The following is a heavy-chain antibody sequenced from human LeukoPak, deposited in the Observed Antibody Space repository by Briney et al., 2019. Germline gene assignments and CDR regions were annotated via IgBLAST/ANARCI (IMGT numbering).Heavy chain of an antibody. CDR2: IRYDGSNK. V-gene: IGHV3-30*02. CDR1: GFTLSSYA. Sequence: PGGSLRLSCAASGFTLSSYAMSWVRQAPGKGLEWVAFIRYDGSNKYYADSVKGRFTISRDNSKNTLYLQMNSLRAEDTAVYYCAKDRAAAGKYYFDYWGQGTLVTVSS. J-gene: IGHJ4*02. CDR3: AKDRAAAGKYYFDY. D-gene: IGHD6-13*01.